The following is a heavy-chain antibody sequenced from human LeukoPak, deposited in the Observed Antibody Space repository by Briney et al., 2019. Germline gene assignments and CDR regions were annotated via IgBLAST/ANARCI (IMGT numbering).Heavy chain of an antibody. CDR3: AKGNWRYFDY. J-gene: IGHJ4*02. Sequence: GALILPCVRAGVIPSSKYMRGVREALGKGLEWVSAISGSGGSTYYADSVKGQFTISRDNSKNTLYLQMNSLGADDTAVYYCAKGNWRYFDYRGQGTLVTVSS. CDR1: GVIPSSKY. V-gene: IGHV3-23*01. D-gene: IGHD2-8*02. CDR2: ISGSGGST.